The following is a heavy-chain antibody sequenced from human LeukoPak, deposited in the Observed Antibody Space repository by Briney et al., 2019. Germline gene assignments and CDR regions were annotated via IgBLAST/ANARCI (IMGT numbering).Heavy chain of an antibody. J-gene: IGHJ4*02. D-gene: IGHD5-12*01. Sequence: SETLSLTCTVSGGSISGYFWSWVRQPAGKGLEWIGRIYSSGSNNYNPSLKSRVTMSLDTSKNHLSLNLSSVTAADTAVYYCAREPTSGREPTSGRPLDYWGQGTLVTVSS. CDR2: IYSSGSN. CDR1: GGSISGYF. CDR3: AREPTSGREPTSGRPLDY. V-gene: IGHV4-4*07.